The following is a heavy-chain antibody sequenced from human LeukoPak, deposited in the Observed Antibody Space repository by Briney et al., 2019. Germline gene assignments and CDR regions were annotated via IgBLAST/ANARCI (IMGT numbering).Heavy chain of an antibody. Sequence: PGGSLRLSCAASGFTFSSYAMSWVRQAPGKGLEWVSAISGSGGSTYYADSVKGRFTTSRDNSKNTLYLQMNSLRAEDTAVYYCAKDSRVAGKARAYYFDYWGQGTLVTVSS. CDR1: GFTFSSYA. D-gene: IGHD6-19*01. CDR3: AKDSRVAGKARAYYFDY. J-gene: IGHJ4*02. V-gene: IGHV3-23*01. CDR2: ISGSGGST.